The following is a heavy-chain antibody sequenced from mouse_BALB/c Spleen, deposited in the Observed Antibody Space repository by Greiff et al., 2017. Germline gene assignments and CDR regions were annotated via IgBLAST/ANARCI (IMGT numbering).Heavy chain of an antibody. J-gene: IGHJ2*01. CDR2: IDPANGNT. CDR1: GFNIKDTY. D-gene: IGHD1-1*01. Sequence: EVKLQESGAELVKPGASVKLSCTASGFNIKDTYMHWVKQRPEQGLEWIGRIDPANGNTKYDPKFQGKATITADTSSNTAYLQLSSLTSEDTAVYYCARFYYGSSYGFDYWGQGTTLTVSS. V-gene: IGHV14-3*02. CDR3: ARFYYGSSYGFDY.